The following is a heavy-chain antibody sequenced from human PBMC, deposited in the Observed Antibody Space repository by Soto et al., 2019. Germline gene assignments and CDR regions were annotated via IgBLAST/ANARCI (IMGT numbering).Heavy chain of an antibody. CDR1: GGSISSGGYY. J-gene: IGHJ5*02. CDR3: ARAPGDYSDP. Sequence: SETLSLTCTVSGGSISSGGYYWSWIRQHPGKGLEWIGYIFYSGSTYYNPSLKSRVTISVDTSKNQFSLKLSSVTAADTAVYYCARAPGDYSDPWGQGTLVTVSS. CDR2: IFYSGST. V-gene: IGHV4-31*03. D-gene: IGHD4-17*01.